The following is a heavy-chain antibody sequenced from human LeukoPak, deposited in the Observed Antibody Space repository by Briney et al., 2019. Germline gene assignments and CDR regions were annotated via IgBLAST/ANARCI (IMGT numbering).Heavy chain of an antibody. D-gene: IGHD3-22*01. CDR2: ISAYNGNT. J-gene: IGHJ4*02. Sequence: ASVKVSCKASGYTFTSYGISWVRQAPGQGLEWMGWISAYNGNTNYAQKLQGRVTMTTDTSTSTAYMELRSLGSDDTAVYYCARDRSYYDSSGYSPDYWGQGTLVTVSS. CDR1: GYTFTSYG. CDR3: ARDRSYYDSSGYSPDY. V-gene: IGHV1-18*01.